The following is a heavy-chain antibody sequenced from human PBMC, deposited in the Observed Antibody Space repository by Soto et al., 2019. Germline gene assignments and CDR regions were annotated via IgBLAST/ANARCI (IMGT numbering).Heavy chain of an antibody. Sequence: SVKVSCKAFGYRFTSYGIGWARQAPGLGLEWMGWINPNVSMSNYAQKFQGRVTITADKSTNTAYMQLSSLRSEDTAIYYCAASYGSGYRAFDYWGQGDLVTVSS. CDR3: AASYGSGYRAFDY. CDR2: INPNVSMS. CDR1: GYRFTSYG. D-gene: IGHD3-10*01. V-gene: IGHV1-69*10. J-gene: IGHJ4*02.